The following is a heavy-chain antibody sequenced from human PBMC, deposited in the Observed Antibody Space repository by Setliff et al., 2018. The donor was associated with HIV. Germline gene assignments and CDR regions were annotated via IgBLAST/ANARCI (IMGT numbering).Heavy chain of an antibody. V-gene: IGHV3-21*06. CDR2: ISSSSIYI. J-gene: IGHJ4*02. D-gene: IGHD3-10*02. CDR3: ARDDGGYMSGVYFDC. Sequence: PGGSLRLSCAASGFTFSSYTMNWVRQAPGKGLEWVSSISSSSIYIHYADSVKGRFTISRDNSKNSVYLQMDNLGAEDTAVYFCARDDGGYMSGVYFDCWGQGTRVTAPQ. CDR1: GFTFSSYT.